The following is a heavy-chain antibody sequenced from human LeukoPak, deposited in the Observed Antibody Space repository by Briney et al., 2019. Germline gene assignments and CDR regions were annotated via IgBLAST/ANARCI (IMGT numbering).Heavy chain of an antibody. Sequence: PSETLSLTCTVSGGSISSYYWSWIRQPPGKGLEWIGYIYYSGSTNYNPSLKSRVTISVDTSKNQFSLKLSSVTAADTAVYYCARLTRGYSGYDFHYFDYWGQGTLVTVSS. CDR3: ARLTRGYSGYDFHYFDY. D-gene: IGHD5-12*01. V-gene: IGHV4-59*01. CDR1: GGSISSYY. J-gene: IGHJ4*02. CDR2: IYYSGST.